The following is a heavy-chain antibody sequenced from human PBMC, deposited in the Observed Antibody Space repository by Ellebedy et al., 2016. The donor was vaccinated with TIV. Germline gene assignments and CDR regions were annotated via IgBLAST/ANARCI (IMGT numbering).Heavy chain of an antibody. Sequence: MPSETLSLTCTVSGGSISSSSYYWGWIRQPPGKGLEWIGSIYYSGSTYYNPSLKSRVTISVDTSKNQFSLKLSSVTAADTAVYYCAKNNDFDYWGQGTLVTVSS. J-gene: IGHJ4*02. CDR3: AKNNDFDY. CDR2: IYYSGST. D-gene: IGHD1/OR15-1a*01. V-gene: IGHV4-39*01. CDR1: GGSISSSSYY.